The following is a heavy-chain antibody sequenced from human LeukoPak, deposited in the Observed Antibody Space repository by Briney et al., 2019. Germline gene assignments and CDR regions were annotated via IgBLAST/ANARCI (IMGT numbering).Heavy chain of an antibody. V-gene: IGHV4-4*07. CDR3: ARGPYSYDSSGAFDI. Sequence: PSETLSLTCTVSGGSITTYYWSWIRQPAGKGLEWIGRISSSGSTNYNPSLKSRVTISVDTSKNQFSLKLSSVTAADTAVYFCARGPYSYDSSGAFDIWGQGTMVTVSS. D-gene: IGHD3-22*01. CDR2: ISSSGST. J-gene: IGHJ3*02. CDR1: GGSITTYY.